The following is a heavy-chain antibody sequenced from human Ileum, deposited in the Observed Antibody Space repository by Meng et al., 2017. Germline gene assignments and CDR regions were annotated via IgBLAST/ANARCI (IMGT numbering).Heavy chain of an antibody. CDR1: GVSISRGFYH. J-gene: IGHJ5*02. CDR2: IYYSGTI. Sequence: VRLKGAGPGSGKPFQTLSLTCTVSGVSISRGFYHWNWIRQHPGKGLEWIGSIYYSGTIYYNPSLKSRVTISLDTSKNQFSLNLSSVTAADTAVYYCARDRFSSGSSNWFDPWGQGTLVTVSS. CDR3: ARDRFSSGSSNWFDP. D-gene: IGHD3-10*01. V-gene: IGHV4-31*03.